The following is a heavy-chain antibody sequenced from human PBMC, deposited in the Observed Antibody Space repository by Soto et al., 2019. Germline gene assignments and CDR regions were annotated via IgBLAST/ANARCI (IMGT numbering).Heavy chain of an antibody. CDR3: ARAFYDGSGYYCDY. J-gene: IGHJ4*02. CDR1: GFTFRDHY. V-gene: IGHV3-72*01. Sequence: EVQLVESGGGLVQPGGSLRLSCAASGFTFRDHYMDWVRQAPGKGLEWVGRSRDKANSYTTEYAASEKGRFTISRDDSKTSLFLQLNSLKTEYTALYYCARAFYDGSGYYCDYWGQGILVIVAS. CDR2: SRDKANSYTT. D-gene: IGHD3-22*01.